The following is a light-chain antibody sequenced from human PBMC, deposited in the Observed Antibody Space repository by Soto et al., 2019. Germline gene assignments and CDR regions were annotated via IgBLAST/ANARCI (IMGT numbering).Light chain of an antibody. Sequence: DIQMTQSPSSLSASVGDRVTIACRASQEIRNYLAWYQQKPGKAPKLLIYDATYLHSGVPSRFSGSGSGTDFTLTINSLQPEDVATYFCQKYNSAPKTFGQGTKVQIK. CDR3: QKYNSAPKT. CDR1: QEIRNY. V-gene: IGKV1-27*01. J-gene: IGKJ1*01. CDR2: DAT.